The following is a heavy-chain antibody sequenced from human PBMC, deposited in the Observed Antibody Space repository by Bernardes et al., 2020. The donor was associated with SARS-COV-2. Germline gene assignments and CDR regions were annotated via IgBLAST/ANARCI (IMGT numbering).Heavy chain of an antibody. CDR3: ARFKGPPF. V-gene: IGHV4-61*01. CDR2: IYTSGNT. Sequence: SETLSLTCSVSGAFVSSGSYFWSWIRQTPGKGLEWIGYIYTSGNTNYNPSLKSRVTISVDTSKNQFSLKLRSVTAADTAVYYCARFKGPPFWGQGTLVAVSS. CDR1: GAFVSSGSYF. J-gene: IGHJ4*02.